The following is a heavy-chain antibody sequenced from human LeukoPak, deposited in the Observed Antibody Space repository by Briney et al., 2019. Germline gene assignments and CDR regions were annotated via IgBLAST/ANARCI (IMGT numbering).Heavy chain of an antibody. J-gene: IGHJ6*03. V-gene: IGHV4-59*01. Sequence: PSETLSLTCTVPGGSISSYYWSWIRQPPGKGLEWIGYIYYSGSTNYNPSLKSRVTISVDTSKNQFSLKLSSVTAADTAVYYCAGGGYSYGFGYYYYYMDVWGKGTTVTVSS. CDR1: GGSISSYY. CDR3: AGGGYSYGFGYYYYYMDV. D-gene: IGHD5-18*01. CDR2: IYYSGST.